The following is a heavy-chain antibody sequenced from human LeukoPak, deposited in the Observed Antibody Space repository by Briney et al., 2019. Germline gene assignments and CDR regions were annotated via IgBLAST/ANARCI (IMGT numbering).Heavy chain of an antibody. D-gene: IGHD7-27*01. CDR2: ISYDGSNK. CDR3: ARSQLGMRDAFDI. J-gene: IGHJ3*02. V-gene: IGHV3-30-3*01. CDR1: GFTYSTYA. Sequence: PGGSLRLSCAASGFTYSTYAMSWVRQAPGKGLEWVAVISYDGSNKYYADSVKGRFTISRDNSKNTLYLQMNSLRAEDTAVYYCARSQLGMRDAFDIWGQGTMVTVSS.